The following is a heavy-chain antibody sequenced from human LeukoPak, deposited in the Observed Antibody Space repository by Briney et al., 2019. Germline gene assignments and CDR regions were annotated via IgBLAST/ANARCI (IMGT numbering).Heavy chain of an antibody. J-gene: IGHJ3*02. CDR2: ISSNGGVT. CDR1: GFTFSSYA. D-gene: IGHD5-24*01. Sequence: GGTLRLSCSASGFTFSSYAMHWVRQAAGKGLEYVSAISSNGGVTYYADSVKGRFTISRDNSKNTLYLQMSSLRAEDTAVYYCVKDPGRDGYNFAFDIWGRGQWSPSLQ. V-gene: IGHV3-64D*09. CDR3: VKDPGRDGYNFAFDI.